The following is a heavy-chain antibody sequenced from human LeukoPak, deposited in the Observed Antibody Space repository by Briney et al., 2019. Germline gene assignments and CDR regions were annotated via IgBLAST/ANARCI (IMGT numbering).Heavy chain of an antibody. CDR1: GGTFSSYA. D-gene: IGHD6-19*01. Sequence: ASVKVSCKASGGTFSSYAISWVRQAPGQGLEWMGGIIPIFGTANYAQKFQGRVTITADKSTSTAYMELSSLRSEDTAVYYCARSRIAVAGNNWFDPWGQGTLVTVSS. CDR2: IIPIFGTA. CDR3: ARSRIAVAGNNWFDP. V-gene: IGHV1-69*06. J-gene: IGHJ5*02.